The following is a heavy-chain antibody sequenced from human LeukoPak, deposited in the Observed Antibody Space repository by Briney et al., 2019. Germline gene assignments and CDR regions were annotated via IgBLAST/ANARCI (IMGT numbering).Heavy chain of an antibody. CDR3: ARVGTNFGNWNGWFDY. Sequence: GRSLRLSCAASGFTFSSYGMHWVRQAPGKGLEWVAVISYDGSNKYYADSVKGRFTISRDNSKNTLYLQMNSLRAEDTAVYYCARVGTNFGNWNGWFDYWGQGTLVTVSS. CDR2: ISYDGSNK. J-gene: IGHJ4*02. V-gene: IGHV3-30*03. D-gene: IGHD1-1*01. CDR1: GFTFSSYG.